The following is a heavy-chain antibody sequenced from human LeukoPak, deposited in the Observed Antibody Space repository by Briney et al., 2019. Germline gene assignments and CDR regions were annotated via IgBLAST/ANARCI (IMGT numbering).Heavy chain of an antibody. CDR2: INHSGST. D-gene: IGHD6-6*01. CDR3: ARLGVEYSSPAFDY. V-gene: IGHV4-34*01. CDR1: GGSFSGYY. J-gene: IGHJ4*02. Sequence: SETLSLTCAVYGGSFSGYYWSWIRQPPGKGLEWIGEINHSGSTDYNPSLKSRFTMSVDTSKNQFSLKLSSVTAADTAVYYCARLGVEYSSPAFDYWGQGTLVTASS.